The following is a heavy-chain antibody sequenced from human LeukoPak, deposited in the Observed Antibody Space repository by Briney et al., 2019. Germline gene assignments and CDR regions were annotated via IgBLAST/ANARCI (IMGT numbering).Heavy chain of an antibody. D-gene: IGHD3-16*01. Sequence: GGSLRLSCAASGLTFSSYWMNWARQAPGKGLEWVASINHNGNVNYYVDSVKGRFTVSRDNAKNSLYLQMSNLRAEDTAVYFCARGGGLDVWGQGATVTVSS. J-gene: IGHJ6*02. CDR3: ARGGGLDV. V-gene: IGHV3-7*03. CDR2: INHNGNVN. CDR1: GLTFSSYW.